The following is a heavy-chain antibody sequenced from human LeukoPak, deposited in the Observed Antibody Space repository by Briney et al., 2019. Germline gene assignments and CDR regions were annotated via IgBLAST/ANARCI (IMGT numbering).Heavy chain of an antibody. D-gene: IGHD3-22*01. Sequence: ASVKVSCKASGYTFTSYYMHWVRQAPGQGLEWMGIINPSGGSTSYAQKFQGRVTMTRDTSTSTVYMELSSLRSDDTAVYYCARDPYDSSGYYGVDEFDYWGQGTLVTVSS. CDR1: GYTFTSYY. CDR3: ARDPYDSSGYYGVDEFDY. J-gene: IGHJ4*02. CDR2: INPSGGST. V-gene: IGHV1-46*01.